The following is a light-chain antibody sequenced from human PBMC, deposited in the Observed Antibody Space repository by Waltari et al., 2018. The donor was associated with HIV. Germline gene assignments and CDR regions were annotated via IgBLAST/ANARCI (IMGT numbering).Light chain of an antibody. J-gene: IGKJ2*01. CDR1: QDINTF. V-gene: IGKV1-33*01. CDR3: QQYDNLPPYT. CDR2: DAS. Sequence: IQMTQSPSSLSASVGDRVTITCQASQDINTFLTWYQHKPGTAPKLLIYDASYLETGVPSRFSGSGSGTDFSLTISSLQPEDTATYYCQQYDNLPPYTFGQGTKVEIK.